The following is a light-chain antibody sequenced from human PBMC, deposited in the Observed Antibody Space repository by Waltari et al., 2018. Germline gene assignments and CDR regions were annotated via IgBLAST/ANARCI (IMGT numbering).Light chain of an antibody. CDR3: AAWDDSLNGL. Sequence: QPVLTQPPSAPGAPGQKVTISCSGSSPNIGSNTVNWYQQLPGTAPKPLIYRDNQRPSGVTDRFSGSKSGTSASLAISGLQADDEADYYCAAWDDSLNGLYGGGTKLTVL. CDR1: SPNIGSNT. V-gene: IGLV1-44*01. J-gene: IGLJ3*02. CDR2: RDN.